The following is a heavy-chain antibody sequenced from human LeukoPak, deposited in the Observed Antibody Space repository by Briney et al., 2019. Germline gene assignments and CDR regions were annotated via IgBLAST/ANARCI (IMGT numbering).Heavy chain of an antibody. J-gene: IGHJ3*01. CDR3: ARPSAYGEDAFDV. V-gene: IGHV5-51*01. CDR1: GYIFTNYW. CDR2: IYPIDPAT. Sequence: GESLKISCKGSGYIFTNYWIGWVRQMPGKGLEWMGIIYPIDPATRYSPSFRGQVTFSADKSISTAYLQWSSLKASDTAMYYCARPSAYGEDAFDVWGQGTMVTVSS. D-gene: IGHD2-21*01.